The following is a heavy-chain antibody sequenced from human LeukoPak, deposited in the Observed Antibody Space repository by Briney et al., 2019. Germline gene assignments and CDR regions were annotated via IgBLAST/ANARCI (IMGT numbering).Heavy chain of an antibody. CDR1: GFTFTSFA. CDR3: ARELRYFDWLSSWTDY. V-gene: IGHV3-21*01. CDR2: ISSSSSYI. J-gene: IGHJ4*02. D-gene: IGHD3-9*01. Sequence: GGSLRLSCAASGFTFTSFAMSWVRQAPGKGLEWVSSISSSSSYIYYADSVKGRFTISRDNAKNSLYLQMNSLRAEDTAVYYCARELRYFDWLSSWTDYWGQGTLVTVSS.